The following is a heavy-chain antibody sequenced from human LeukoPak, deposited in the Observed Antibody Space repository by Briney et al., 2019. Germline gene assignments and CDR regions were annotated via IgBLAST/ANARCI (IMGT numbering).Heavy chain of an antibody. CDR1: GFTFSSYA. CDR3: ARGGSTRIYYFDY. Sequence: LTGGSLRLSCAASGFTFSSYAMHWVRQAPGKRLEWVSVIFSGGGTYYADSVKGRFTISRDNFKNTLYLQMNSLRAEDTAVYYCARGGSTRIYYFDYWGQGTLVTVSS. J-gene: IGHJ4*02. CDR2: IFSGGGT. V-gene: IGHV3-53*01.